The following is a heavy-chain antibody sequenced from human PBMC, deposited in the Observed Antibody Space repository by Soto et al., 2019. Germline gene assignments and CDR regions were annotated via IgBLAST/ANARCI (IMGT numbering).Heavy chain of an antibody. CDR1: GYTFTSYA. Sequence: QVQLVQSGAEEKKPGASVKVSCKASGYTFTSYAMHWVRQAPGQRLEGMGWINAGNGNTKYSQKFQGRVTITRATSASTDYMELSSMRSEDTAVYYCACSGSYWGIDYWGQGTLVTVSS. D-gene: IGHD1-26*01. J-gene: IGHJ4*02. CDR2: INAGNGNT. V-gene: IGHV1-3*05. CDR3: ACSGSYWGIDY.